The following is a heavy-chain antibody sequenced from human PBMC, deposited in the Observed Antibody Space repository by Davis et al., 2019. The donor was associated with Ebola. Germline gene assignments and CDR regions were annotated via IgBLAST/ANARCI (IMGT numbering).Heavy chain of an antibody. D-gene: IGHD3-10*01. CDR3: ARGQGPLWFGELLYSGTGYYYGMDV. CDR2: IYHSGST. CDR1: GGSISSSNW. J-gene: IGHJ6*04. Sequence: MPSETLSLTCAVSGGSISSSNWWSWVRQPPGKGLEWIGEIYHSGSTNYNPSLKSRVTISVDTSKNQFSLKLSSVTAANTAVYYCARGQGPLWFGELLYSGTGYYYGMDVWGKGTTVTVSS. V-gene: IGHV4-4*02.